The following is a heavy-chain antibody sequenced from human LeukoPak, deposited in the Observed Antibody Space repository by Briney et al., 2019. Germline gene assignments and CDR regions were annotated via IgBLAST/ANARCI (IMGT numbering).Heavy chain of an antibody. CDR1: GYSFTSYW. V-gene: IGHV5-51*01. D-gene: IGHD3-22*01. J-gene: IGHJ4*02. CDR2: IYPGDSDT. Sequence: GESLKISCEGSGYSFTSYWIGWVRQMPGKGREWMGIIYPGDSDTRYSPSFQGQVTISADKSISTAYLQWSSLKASDTAMYYCARTNYYDSSGYVDYWGQGTLVTVSS. CDR3: ARTNYYDSSGYVDY.